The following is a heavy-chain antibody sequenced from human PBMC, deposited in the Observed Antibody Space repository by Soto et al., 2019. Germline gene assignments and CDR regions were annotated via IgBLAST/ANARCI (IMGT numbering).Heavy chain of an antibody. CDR3: ARRLTGYLRGYYFDY. V-gene: IGHV3-23*01. D-gene: IGHD3-9*01. J-gene: IGHJ4*02. CDR2: ISGSGGST. CDR1: GFTFSSYA. Sequence: GGSLRLSCAASGFTFSSYAMSWVRQAPGKGLEWVSAISGSGGSTYYADSVKGRFTISRDNSKNTLYLQMNSLRAEDTAVYYCARRLTGYLRGYYFDYWGQGTLVTVSS.